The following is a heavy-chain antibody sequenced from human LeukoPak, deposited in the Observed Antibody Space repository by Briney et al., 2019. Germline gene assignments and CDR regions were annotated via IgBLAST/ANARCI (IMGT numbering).Heavy chain of an antibody. CDR3: ARYTNSGGDY. Sequence: ASVKVSCKASGYTFTSYDINWVRQATGQGLEWMGWMNPNSGNTGYAQKFQGRITITRNTSISTAYMELSSLRSDDTAVYYCARYTNSGGDYWGQGTLVTASS. V-gene: IGHV1-8*03. CDR1: GYTFTSYD. D-gene: IGHD2-2*02. CDR2: MNPNSGNT. J-gene: IGHJ4*02.